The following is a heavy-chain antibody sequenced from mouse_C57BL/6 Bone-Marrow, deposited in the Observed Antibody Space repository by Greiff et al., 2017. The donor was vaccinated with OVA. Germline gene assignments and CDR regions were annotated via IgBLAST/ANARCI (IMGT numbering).Heavy chain of an antibody. D-gene: IGHD1-1*01. CDR1: GYTFTDYY. CDR3: ARDDYYCSSEFAY. J-gene: IGHJ3*01. CDR2: INPYNGGT. V-gene: IGHV1-19*01. Sequence: EVQLQQSGPVLVKPGASVKMSCKASGYTFTDYYMNWVKQSHGKSLEWIGVINPYNGGTSYKQKLKGKATLTVENSSSTADMELNILTSEHSAVYYCARDDYYCSSEFAYWGQGTLVTVSA.